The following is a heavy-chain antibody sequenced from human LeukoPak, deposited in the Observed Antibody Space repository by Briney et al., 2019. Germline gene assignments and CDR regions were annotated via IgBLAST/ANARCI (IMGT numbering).Heavy chain of an antibody. CDR2: ISSSSDFI. CDR1: GITFSNAW. CDR3: ARDLAVAGHNWFDP. D-gene: IGHD6-19*01. Sequence: PGESLRLSCAGSGITFSNAWMSWVRQAPGKGLEWVSFISSSSDFIYYADSVKGRFTISRDNAKSSLYLQMNSLRVEDTAIYYCARDLAVAGHNWFDPWGQGTLVIVSS. J-gene: IGHJ5*02. V-gene: IGHV3-21*06.